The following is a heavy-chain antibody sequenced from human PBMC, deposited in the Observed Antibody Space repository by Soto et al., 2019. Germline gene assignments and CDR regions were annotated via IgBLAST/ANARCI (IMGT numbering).Heavy chain of an antibody. J-gene: IGHJ4*02. D-gene: IGHD3-3*01. Sequence: SGPTLVNPTPTLTLTCTVSGFSLSASGEGVGWIRQPPGQALGWLGVHYWHDNTRYTRYSPSLKNRLAITEDTPKNQVVRTLTDMDPVATATYFFAHRYDFWTVYYFLSSFDFWGRGMLVT. CDR3: AHRYDFWTVYYFLSSFDF. V-gene: IGHV2-5*01. CDR2: HYWHDNT. CDR1: GFSLSASGEG.